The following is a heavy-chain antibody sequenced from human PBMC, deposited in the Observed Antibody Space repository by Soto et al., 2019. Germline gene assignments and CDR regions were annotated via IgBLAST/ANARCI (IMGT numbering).Heavy chain of an antibody. J-gene: IGHJ4*02. CDR3: ASRGHCSNGQCHPFDS. CDR2: ISMSGSYK. D-gene: IGHD2-8*01. V-gene: IGHV3-11*06. Sequence: GGSLRLSCVGSDFSLSGSYMSWVHQAPGKGLEWLSFISMSGSYKTYAASVEGRFTISRDNVKNILYLQMDSLRAEDTAVYYCASRGHCSNGQCHPFDSWGQGTQVTVSS. CDR1: DFSLSGSY.